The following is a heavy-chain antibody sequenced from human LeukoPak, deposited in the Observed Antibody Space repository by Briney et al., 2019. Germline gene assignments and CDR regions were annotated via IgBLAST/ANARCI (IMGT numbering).Heavy chain of an antibody. V-gene: IGHV4-4*07. J-gene: IGHJ4*02. D-gene: IGHD6-13*01. CDR2: IYTSGST. CDR3: ARANFSSSWYSGDY. CDR1: GGSISSYY. Sequence: SETLSLTCTVSGGSISSYYWSWIRQPAGKGLEWIGRIYTSGSTNYNPSLKSRVTMSVDTSKNQSSLKLSSVTAADTAVYYCARANFSSSWYSGDYWGQGTLVTVSS.